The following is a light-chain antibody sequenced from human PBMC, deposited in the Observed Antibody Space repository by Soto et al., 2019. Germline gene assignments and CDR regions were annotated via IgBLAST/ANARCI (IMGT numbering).Light chain of an antibody. CDR3: SSYTGSATYV. V-gene: IGLV2-14*01. CDR2: EVN. CDR1: SSDVGGYNY. J-gene: IGLJ1*01. Sequence: QSVLTQPASVSGSLGQSITISCTGTSSDVGGYNYVSWYQQHPGKAPKLMIYEVNIRPSGVSNRFSGPKSGNTASLTISGLQAEDEADYYCSSYTGSATYVFGTGTKVTVL.